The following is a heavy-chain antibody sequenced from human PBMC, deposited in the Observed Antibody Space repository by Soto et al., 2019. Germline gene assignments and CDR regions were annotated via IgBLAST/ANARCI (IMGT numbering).Heavy chain of an antibody. CDR1: GVAFSSYW. J-gene: IGHJ4*02. V-gene: IGHV3-7*01. Sequence: GGSLRLSCAASGVAFSSYWMSWVRQAPGKGLEWVANIKQDGSEKYYVDSVKGRFTISRDNAKNSLYLQMNSLRAEDTAVYYCARESLWYCRCYDYWGQGTLVTVSS. CDR3: ARESLWYCRCYDY. D-gene: IGHD2-15*01. CDR2: IKQDGSEK.